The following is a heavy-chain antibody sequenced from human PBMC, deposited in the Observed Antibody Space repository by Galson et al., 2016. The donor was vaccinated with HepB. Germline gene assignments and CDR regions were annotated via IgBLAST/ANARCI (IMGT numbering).Heavy chain of an antibody. CDR3: AHTTIFGIVIRDFDF. Sequence: SGFSLSTPGVAVAWIRQPPGKAPEWLALIYWDDDNRYSPSLRSRLTITRDTSKNQVVLTMTKVDPVDTATYYCAHTTIFGIVIRDFDFWGQGILVSVSS. D-gene: IGHD3-3*01. CDR2: IYWDDDN. CDR1: GFSLSTPGVA. J-gene: IGHJ4*02. V-gene: IGHV2-5*02.